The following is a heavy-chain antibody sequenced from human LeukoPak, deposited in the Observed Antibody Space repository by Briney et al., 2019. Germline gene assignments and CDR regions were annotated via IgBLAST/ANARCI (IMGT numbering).Heavy chain of an antibody. V-gene: IGHV3-74*01. CDR3: ARDQYGSTDY. J-gene: IGHJ4*02. Sequence: GGSLRLSCAVSGITFSSYWMHWVRQDPGRGLVGVSHISRDGSNIRYADSVKGRFTTSRDNAKNTLYLQMDSLRAEDTAVYYCARDQYGSTDYWGQGTLVTVSS. D-gene: IGHD3-10*01. CDR2: ISRDGSNI. CDR1: GITFSSYW.